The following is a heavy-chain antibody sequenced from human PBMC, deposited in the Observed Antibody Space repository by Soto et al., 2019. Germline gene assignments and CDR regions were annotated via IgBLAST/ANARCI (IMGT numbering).Heavy chain of an antibody. CDR2: LYDVDGT. D-gene: IGHD4-17*01. Sequence: GALRLSCAASVFTFSGKKYLACVRQAPGKGLEWVSALYDVDGTYYADSVKGRFTTSADSSKTIVYLQMNGLRPDDTAVYYCASWHLREHAYDIWGQGTAVTVSS. CDR1: VFTFSGKKY. J-gene: IGHJ3*02. V-gene: IGHV3-53*01. CDR3: ASWHLREHAYDI.